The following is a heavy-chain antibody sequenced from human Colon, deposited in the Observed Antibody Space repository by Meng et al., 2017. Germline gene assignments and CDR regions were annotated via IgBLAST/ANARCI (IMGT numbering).Heavy chain of an antibody. D-gene: IGHD6-19*01. V-gene: IGHV1-18*01. J-gene: IGHJ4*02. CDR2: ISGYTGNT. CDR3: ASGSGSSSRGYDY. Sequence: ASVKVSCKASGYTFNNYDISWVRQAPGQGLEWVGWISGYTGNTNYAHDLRGRVTLTRDTSTSTAYMELGSLRSDDTAVYYCASGSGSSSRGYDYWGRGTLVTVSS. CDR1: GYTFNNYD.